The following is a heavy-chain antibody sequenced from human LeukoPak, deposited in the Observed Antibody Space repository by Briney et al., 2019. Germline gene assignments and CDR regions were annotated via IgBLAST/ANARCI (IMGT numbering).Heavy chain of an antibody. Sequence: PGGSLRLSXAASGFTFSSYEMNWVRQAPGKGQEWVSYISSSGSTIYYADSVKGRFTISRDNAKNSLYLQMNSLRAEDTAVYYCARVCSSGRLIWGQGTMVTVSS. V-gene: IGHV3-48*03. CDR1: GFTFSSYE. J-gene: IGHJ3*02. CDR3: ARVCSSGRLI. D-gene: IGHD6-19*01. CDR2: ISSSGSTI.